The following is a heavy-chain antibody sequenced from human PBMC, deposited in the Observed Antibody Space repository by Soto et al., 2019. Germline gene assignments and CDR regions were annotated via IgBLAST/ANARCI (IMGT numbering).Heavy chain of an antibody. CDR1: GYTFTGYY. D-gene: IGHD2-2*02. CDR2: INPNSGGT. V-gene: IGHV1-2*02. J-gene: IGHJ4*02. Sequence: QVQLVQSGAEVKKPGASVKVSCKASGYTFTGYYMHWVRQAPGQGLEWMGWINPNSGGTNYAQKFQGRVTMTRDTPISTAYMELGRLRSDDRAVYYGARAAEASANTGGDYWGQEPLVTVS. CDR3: ARAAEASANTGGDY.